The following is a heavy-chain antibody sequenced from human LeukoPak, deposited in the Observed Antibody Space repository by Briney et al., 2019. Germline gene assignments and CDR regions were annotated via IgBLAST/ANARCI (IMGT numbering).Heavy chain of an antibody. CDR2: IKQDGREK. D-gene: IGHD3-22*01. CDR1: GFPFSSYW. J-gene: IGHJ4*02. CDR3: ARDTYYYDSSGYLFDY. V-gene: IGHV3-7*03. Sequence: GGSLRLSCAASGFPFSSYWMSWVRQAPGKGLEWVANIKQDGREKYHVDSVKGRFTISRDNAKNSLYLQMNSLRADDTAVYYCARDTYYYDSSGYLFDYWGQGTLVTVSS.